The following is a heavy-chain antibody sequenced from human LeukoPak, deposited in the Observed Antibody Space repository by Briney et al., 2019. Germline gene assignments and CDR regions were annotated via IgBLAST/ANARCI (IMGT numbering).Heavy chain of an antibody. J-gene: IGHJ3*02. D-gene: IGHD2-21*02. CDR2: IIPIFGTT. V-gene: IGHV1-69*06. Sequence: SVTVSCTASGGTFSSYGITWVRQAPGQGPEWMGGIIPIFGTTNYAQKFQGRVTITADKSRSTVYMELSSLRSEDTAVYYCARVYCDGDCYETRGAFDIWGQGTVVTVSS. CDR1: GGTFSSYG. CDR3: ARVYCDGDCYETRGAFDI.